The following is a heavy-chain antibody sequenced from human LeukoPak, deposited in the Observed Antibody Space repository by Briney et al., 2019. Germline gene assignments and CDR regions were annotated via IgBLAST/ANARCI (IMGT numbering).Heavy chain of an antibody. CDR3: ARDLVTMVRGVIISFDY. CDR2: IKQDGSEK. V-gene: IGHV3-7*01. J-gene: IGHJ4*02. D-gene: IGHD3-10*01. Sequence: GGSLRLSCAASGFTFSSYWMSWVRQAPGKGLEWVANIKQDGSEKYYVDSVKGRFTISRDNAKNSLYLQMNSLRDEDTAVYYCARDLVTMVRGVIISFDYWGQGTLVTVSS. CDR1: GFTFSSYW.